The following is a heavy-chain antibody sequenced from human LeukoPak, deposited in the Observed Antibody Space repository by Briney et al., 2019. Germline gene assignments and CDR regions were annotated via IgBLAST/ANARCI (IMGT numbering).Heavy chain of an antibody. CDR1: GYTFTSDG. D-gene: IGHD6-19*01. Sequence: VASVNVSFKASGYTFTSDGISLLRQAPGQGLEWMGRISAYNGNTTYAQKLKGRVTMTTDTSTSTAYMELRSLRSDDTAVYYCARDRYGSGWPQGWYWGQGTLVTVSS. CDR3: ARDRYGSGWPQGWY. J-gene: IGHJ4*02. CDR2: ISAYNGNT. V-gene: IGHV1-18*01.